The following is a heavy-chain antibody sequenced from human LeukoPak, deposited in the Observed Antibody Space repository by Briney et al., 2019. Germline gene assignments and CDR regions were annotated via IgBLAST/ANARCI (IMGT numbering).Heavy chain of an antibody. D-gene: IGHD1-20*01. CDR3: ARDRSTLLTGIYKNDAFDI. V-gene: IGHV3-11*01. CDR2: ISSSGSTI. Sequence: GSLRLSCAASGFTFSDYYMSWIRQAPGKGLEWVSYISSSGSTIYYADSVKGRFTISRDNAKNSLYLQMNSLRAEDTAVYYCARDRSTLLTGIYKNDAFDIWGQGTMVTVSS. J-gene: IGHJ3*02. CDR1: GFTFSDYY.